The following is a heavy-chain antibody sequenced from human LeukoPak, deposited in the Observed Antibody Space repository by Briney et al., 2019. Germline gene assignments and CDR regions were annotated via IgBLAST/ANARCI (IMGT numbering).Heavy chain of an antibody. CDR3: AAVNFDSSGYYSDY. Sequence: ASVKVSCKASGFTFTSSAMQWVRQARGQRLEWMGWIVVGSGNTNYAQKFQERVTITRDMSTSTAYMELSSLRSEDTAVYYCAAVNFDSSGYYSDYWGQGTLVTVSS. CDR1: GFTFTSSA. CDR2: IVVGSGNT. V-gene: IGHV1-58*02. J-gene: IGHJ4*02. D-gene: IGHD3-22*01.